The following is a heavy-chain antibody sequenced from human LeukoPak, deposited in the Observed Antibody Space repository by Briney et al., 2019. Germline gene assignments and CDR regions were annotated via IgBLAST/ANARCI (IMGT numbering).Heavy chain of an antibody. J-gene: IGHJ5*02. D-gene: IGHD3-22*01. CDR1: GYTFTSCD. V-gene: IGHV1-8*03. CDR2: MNPNSGNT. CDR3: ARVVKRGYNWFDP. Sequence: GASVKVSCKASGYTFTSCDINWVRQATGQGLEWMGWMNPNSGNTGYAQKFQGRVTITRNTSISTAYMELSSLRSEDTAVYYCARVVKRGYNWFDPWGQGTLVTVSS.